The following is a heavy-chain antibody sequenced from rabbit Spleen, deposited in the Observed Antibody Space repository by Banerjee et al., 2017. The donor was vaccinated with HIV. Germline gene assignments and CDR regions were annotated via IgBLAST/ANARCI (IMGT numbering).Heavy chain of an antibody. V-gene: IGHV1S45*01. D-gene: IGHD6-1*01. Sequence: EQLEESGGGLVKPEGSLTLTCTASGFSFSSSSYMCWVRQAPGKGLEWIACIDAGSSGFTYFATWAKGRFTISKTSSTTVTLQLTSLTAADTATYFCARDDGSYDYIDGYFNLWGQGTLVTVS. CDR3: ARDDGSYDYIDGYFNL. CDR1: GFSFSSSSY. J-gene: IGHJ4*01. CDR2: IDAGSSGFT.